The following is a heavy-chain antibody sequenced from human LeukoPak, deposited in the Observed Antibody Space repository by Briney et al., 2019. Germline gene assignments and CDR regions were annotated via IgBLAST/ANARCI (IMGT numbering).Heavy chain of an antibody. Sequence: GRSLRLSCAASGFTFDDYAMHWVRQAPGKGLEWVSGISWNSGSIGYADSVKGRFTISRDNAKNSLYLQMNSLRAEDTALYYCATTTNKYGDSPRTSDYWGQGTLVTVSS. CDR3: ATTTNKYGDSPRTSDY. V-gene: IGHV3-9*01. CDR1: GFTFDDYA. D-gene: IGHD4-17*01. J-gene: IGHJ4*02. CDR2: ISWNSGSI.